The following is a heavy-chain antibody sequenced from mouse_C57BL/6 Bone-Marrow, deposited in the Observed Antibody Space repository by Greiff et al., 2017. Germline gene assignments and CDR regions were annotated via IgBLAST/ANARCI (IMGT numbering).Heavy chain of an antibody. CDR1: GFTFSSYG. D-gene: IGHD2-5*01. V-gene: IGHV5-6*01. J-gene: IGHJ4*01. CDR2: ISSGGSYT. CDR3: ARHMYYCRNYHYYYAMDY. Sequence: EVKVVESGGDLVKPGGSLKLSCAASGFTFSSYGMSWVRQTPDKRLEWVATISSGGSYTYYPDSVKGRFTISRDNAKNTLYLQKSSLKSEDTAMYYYARHMYYCRNYHYYYAMDYWGQGTSVTVSS.